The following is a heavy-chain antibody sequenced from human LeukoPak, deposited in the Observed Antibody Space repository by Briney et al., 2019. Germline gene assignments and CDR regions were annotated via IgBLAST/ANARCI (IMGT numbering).Heavy chain of an antibody. CDR1: GFTFSSYA. CDR2: ISGSGGST. J-gene: IGHJ4*02. Sequence: GGSLRLSCAAAGFTFSSYAMSWVRQAPGKGLQWVSAISGSGGSTYYADSVKGRFTISRDNSKNTLYLQMNSLRAEDTAVYYCAKTQPLDHYFDYWGQGTLVTVSS. D-gene: IGHD1-1*01. CDR3: AKTQPLDHYFDY. V-gene: IGHV3-23*01.